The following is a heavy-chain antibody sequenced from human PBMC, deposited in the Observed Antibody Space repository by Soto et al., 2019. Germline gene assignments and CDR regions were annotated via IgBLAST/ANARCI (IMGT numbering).Heavy chain of an antibody. J-gene: IGHJ4*02. CDR2: IYWDDDK. Sequence: QITLQESGPTLVKPTQTLTLTCFFSGFSLSTSGVGVGWIRQPPGQALEWLALIYWDDDKRYSPSLKSRLTITKDTSNNRVVLTMTNVDPVDTATYYCAHRRAYNNYWSWGDFDYWGQGTLVTVSS. CDR1: GFSLSTSGVG. CDR3: AHRRAYNNYWSWGDFDY. V-gene: IGHV2-5*02. D-gene: IGHD1-20*01.